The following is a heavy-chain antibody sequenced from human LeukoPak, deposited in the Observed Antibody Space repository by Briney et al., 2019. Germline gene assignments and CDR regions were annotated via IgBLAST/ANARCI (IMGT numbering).Heavy chain of an antibody. J-gene: IGHJ3*02. Sequence: GGFLRLSCAASGFTFSSYSMNWVRQAPGKGLEWVSSISSSGYIYYADSVKGRFTISRDNAKNSLYLQMNSLRAEDTAVYYCAKDQGQWLVPDAFDIWGQGTMVTVSS. CDR1: GFTFSSYS. D-gene: IGHD6-19*01. V-gene: IGHV3-21*04. CDR2: ISSSGYI. CDR3: AKDQGQWLVPDAFDI.